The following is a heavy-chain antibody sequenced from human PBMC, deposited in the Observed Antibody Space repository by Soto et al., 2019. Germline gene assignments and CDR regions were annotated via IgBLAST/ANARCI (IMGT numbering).Heavy chain of an antibody. J-gene: IGHJ6*02. CDR2: TYYRSKWYN. D-gene: IGHD5-18*01. CDR1: GDSVSSNSAA. V-gene: IGHV6-1*01. CDR3: ARGGYGYSYGWNYYYGMDV. Sequence: SQTLSLTCAISGDSVSSNSAAWNWIRQSPSRGLEWLGRTYYRSKWYNDYAVSVKSRITINPDTSKNQFSLQLNSVTPEDTAVYYCARGGYGYSYGWNYYYGMDVWGQGTTVTAP.